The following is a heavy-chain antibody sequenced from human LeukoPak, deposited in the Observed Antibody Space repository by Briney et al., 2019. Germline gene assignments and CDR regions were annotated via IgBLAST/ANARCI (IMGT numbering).Heavy chain of an antibody. Sequence: SETLSLTCTVSDGSISDYSWSWLRQPPGKGLEWIGYIYYSGSTNYNPSLKSRVTISLDTSKNQFSLKLSSVTAADTAVYYCARDAIVGATNWFDPWGQGTLVTVSS. V-gene: IGHV4-59*01. J-gene: IGHJ5*02. CDR2: IYYSGST. CDR1: DGSISDYS. CDR3: ARDAIVGATNWFDP. D-gene: IGHD1-26*01.